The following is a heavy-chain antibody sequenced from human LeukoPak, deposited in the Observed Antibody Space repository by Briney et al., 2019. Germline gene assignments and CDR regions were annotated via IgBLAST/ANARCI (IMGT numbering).Heavy chain of an antibody. CDR1: GFTFTNYA. CDR2: LSGGGTTT. V-gene: IGHV3-23*01. CDR3: ARRKSSTARAFDI. Sequence: GGSLRLSCAASGFTFTNYAVSWVRQAPGKGPEWVSSLSGGGTTTYYTDSVKGRFTPSADKSKNALYLQLNSLRAEDTAIYYCARRKSSTARAFDIWGQGTMVVVSS. J-gene: IGHJ3*02. D-gene: IGHD5-18*01.